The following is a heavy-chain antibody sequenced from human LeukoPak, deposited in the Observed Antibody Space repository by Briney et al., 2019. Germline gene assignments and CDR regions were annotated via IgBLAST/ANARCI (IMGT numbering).Heavy chain of an antibody. CDR3: ARGRGNYFYGMDV. Sequence: GGSLRLPCAASGFTFSTYSMNWVRQAPGKGLEWIPYISSNSRTIYYAGSVKGRLIVSRDNAKNSLDLHMNTLRAEDTAVYYCARGRGNYFYGMDVWGQGTTVTVSS. D-gene: IGHD3-10*01. J-gene: IGHJ6*02. CDR1: GFTFSTYS. V-gene: IGHV3-48*01. CDR2: ISSNSRTI.